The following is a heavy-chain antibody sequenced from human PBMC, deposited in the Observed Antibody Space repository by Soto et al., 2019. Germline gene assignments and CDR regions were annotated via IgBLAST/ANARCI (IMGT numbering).Heavy chain of an antibody. CDR1: GFTFSSYA. CDR2: ISYDGSNK. CDR3: ASEQLAVLRGVLDY. J-gene: IGHJ4*02. V-gene: IGHV3-30-3*01. D-gene: IGHD1-1*01. Sequence: GGSLRLSCAASGFTFSSYAMHWVRQAPGKGLVWVAVISYDGSNKYYADSVMGRFTISRDNSKNTLYLQVNSLRAEDTAVYYCASEQLAVLRGVLDYWGQGPLVTVSS.